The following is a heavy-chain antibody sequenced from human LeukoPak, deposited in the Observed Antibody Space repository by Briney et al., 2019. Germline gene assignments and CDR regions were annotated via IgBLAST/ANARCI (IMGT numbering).Heavy chain of an antibody. V-gene: IGHV4-39*01. Sequence: SETLSLTCTVSGGSISSSSYYWGWIRQPPGTGLEWIGSIYYSGSTYYNPSLKSRVTISVDTSKNQFSLKLSSVTAADTAVYYCARRCSSTSCYTGLIDYWGQGTLVTVSS. CDR2: IYYSGST. J-gene: IGHJ4*02. CDR3: ARRCSSTSCYTGLIDY. CDR1: GGSISSSSYY. D-gene: IGHD2-2*02.